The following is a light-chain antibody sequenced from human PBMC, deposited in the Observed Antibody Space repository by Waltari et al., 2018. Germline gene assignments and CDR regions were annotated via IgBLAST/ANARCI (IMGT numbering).Light chain of an antibody. Sequence: EIVMTQSPATLSVSPGEGATLSCRASQSVSDNLAWYQQKPGQAPRLLIYGASTRATNIPARVSGSGSGTEFTLTISSLQSEDFAVYYCQHYHNWPPRYTFGQGTKLEIK. CDR2: GAS. J-gene: IGKJ2*01. CDR1: QSVSDN. V-gene: IGKV3-15*01. CDR3: QHYHNWPPRYT.